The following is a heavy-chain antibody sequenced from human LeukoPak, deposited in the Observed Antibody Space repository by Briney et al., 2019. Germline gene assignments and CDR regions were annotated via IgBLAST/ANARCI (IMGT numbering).Heavy chain of an antibody. CDR2: ISSSSSTI. Sequence: GGSLRLSCAASGFTFSSYSMNWVRQAPGKGLEWVSYISSSSSTIYYADSVKGRFTISRDNAKNSLYLQMNSLRAEDTAVYYCARGQLVGATYFDYWGQGTLVTVSS. CDR1: GFTFSSYS. CDR3: ARGQLVGATYFDY. V-gene: IGHV3-48*01. J-gene: IGHJ4*02. D-gene: IGHD1-26*01.